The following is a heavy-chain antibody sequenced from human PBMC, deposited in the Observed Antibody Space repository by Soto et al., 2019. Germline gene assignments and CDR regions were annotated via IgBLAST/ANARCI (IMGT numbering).Heavy chain of an antibody. V-gene: IGHV3-53*01. D-gene: IGHD1-26*01. J-gene: IGHJ1*01. CDR1: EFTVNNDY. Sequence: EVQLVESGGGLIQPGGSLRLSCAASEFTVNNDYPTWVRQAPGKWLEWVSIIYGDGSTFYTDSVKGRFTISRDNSRKGLVLRMTSLRTEDAAVSYCGRGRGWAEQHWGQGTLVTVST. CDR2: IYGDGST. CDR3: GRGRGWAEQH.